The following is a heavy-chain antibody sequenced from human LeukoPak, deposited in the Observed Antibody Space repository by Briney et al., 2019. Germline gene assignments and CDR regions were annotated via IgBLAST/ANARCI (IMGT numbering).Heavy chain of an antibody. V-gene: IGHV4-4*02. J-gene: IGHJ3*02. CDR3: ARGRREYAFDI. CDR2: VYHSGST. CDR1: GGSISSSNW. Sequence: SETLSLTCAVSGGSISSSNWWSWVRQPPGKGLEWIGEVYHSGSTNYNPSLKRRVSISVDKSKNQFSLKLSSVTAGDTAVYYCARGRREYAFDIWGQGTMITVSS.